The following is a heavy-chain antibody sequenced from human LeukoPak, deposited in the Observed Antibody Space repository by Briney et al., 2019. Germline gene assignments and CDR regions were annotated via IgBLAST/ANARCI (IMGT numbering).Heavy chain of an antibody. CDR1: GGSFSGYY. V-gene: IGHV4-34*01. CDR2: INHSGST. CDR3: ARAALIAVAGHTGFDY. Sequence: SETLSLTCAVYGGSFSGYYWSWIRQPPGKGLEWIGEINHSGSTNYNPSLKSRVTISVDTSKNQFSLKLSSVTAADTAVYYCARAALIAVAGHTGFDYWGQGTLVTVSS. J-gene: IGHJ4*02. D-gene: IGHD6-19*01.